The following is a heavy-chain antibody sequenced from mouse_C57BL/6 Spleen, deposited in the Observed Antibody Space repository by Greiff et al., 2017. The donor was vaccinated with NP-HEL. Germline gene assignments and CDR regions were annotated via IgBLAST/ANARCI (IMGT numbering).Heavy chain of an antibody. V-gene: IGHV5-4*01. Sequence: EVQLQESGGGLVKPGGSLKLSCAASGFTFSSYAMSWVRQTPEKRLEWVATISDGGSYTYYPDNVKGRFTISRDNAKNNLYLQMSHLKSEDTAMYYCARAPYGSFDYWGQGTTLTVSS. D-gene: IGHD1-1*01. CDR1: GFTFSSYA. CDR2: ISDGGSYT. CDR3: ARAPYGSFDY. J-gene: IGHJ2*01.